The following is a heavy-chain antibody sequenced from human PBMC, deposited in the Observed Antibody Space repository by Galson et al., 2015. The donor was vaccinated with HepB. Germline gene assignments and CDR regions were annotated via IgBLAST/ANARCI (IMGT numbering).Heavy chain of an antibody. Sequence: SLRLSCAASGFTFSTYSMNWVRQAPGKGLEWVSYISSSSSGIYYADSVKGRFAVSRDNAKNSLHLQMNSLKNEDTAVYYCARECSYAIDYWCQGTLSPSPQ. J-gene: IGHJ4*02. D-gene: IGHD1-26*01. CDR3: ARECSYAIDY. CDR1: GFTFSTYS. V-gene: IGHV3-48*02. CDR2: ISSSSSGI.